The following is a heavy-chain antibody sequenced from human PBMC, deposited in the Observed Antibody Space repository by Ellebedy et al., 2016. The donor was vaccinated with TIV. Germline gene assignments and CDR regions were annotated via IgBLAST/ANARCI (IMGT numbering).Heavy chain of an antibody. V-gene: IGHV3-11*06. CDR1: GFTFTNDY. D-gene: IGHD1-26*01. CDR3: ARGPSGLEH. CDR2: ISSSSTYI. J-gene: IGHJ5*02. Sequence: GESLKISCAASGFTFTNDYMSWIRQAPGKGLEWVSYISSSSTYINYADSVKGRFTISRDNAKNSLYLQMNSLRAEDTAVYFCARGPSGLEHWGQGTPVTVSS.